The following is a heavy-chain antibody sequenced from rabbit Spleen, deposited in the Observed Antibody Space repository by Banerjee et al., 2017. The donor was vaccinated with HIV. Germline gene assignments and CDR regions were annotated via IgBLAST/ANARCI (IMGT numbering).Heavy chain of an antibody. V-gene: IGHV1S45*01. J-gene: IGHJ6*01. Sequence: EQLVESGGGLVKPGASLTLTCTASGFDFSSSYWICWVRQAPGKGLEWSVCIYAGSSGSTYYASWAKGRFTISKTSSTTVTLQMTSLTAADTATYFCAREVEIYTGYVGYGVPNYGMDLWGPGTLVTVS. CDR3: AREVEIYTGYVGYGVPNYGMDL. CDR1: GFDFSSSYW. CDR2: IYAGSSGST. D-gene: IGHD7-1*01.